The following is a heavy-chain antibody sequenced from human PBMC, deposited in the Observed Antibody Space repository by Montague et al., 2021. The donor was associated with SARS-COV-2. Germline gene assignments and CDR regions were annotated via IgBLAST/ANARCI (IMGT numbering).Heavy chain of an antibody. CDR3: ARGYCSGSGCYYYYGMDV. D-gene: IGHD2-15*01. V-gene: IGHV4-34*01. J-gene: IGHJ6*02. CDR2: TNDRGRT. CDR1: GGSFSGYY. Sequence: SETLSLTCAVYGGSFSGYYWSWIRQHPGRGLEWIGETNDRGRTNXXPSLKCRVTISVDTSKNQFSLGLSSVTAAETAVYYCARGYCSGSGCYYYYGMDVWGQGTTVTVSS.